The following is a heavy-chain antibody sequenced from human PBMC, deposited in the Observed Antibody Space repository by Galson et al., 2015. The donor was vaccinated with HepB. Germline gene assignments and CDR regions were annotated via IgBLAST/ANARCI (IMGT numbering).Heavy chain of an antibody. D-gene: IGHD3-3*01. J-gene: IGHJ6*03. Sequence: SVKVSCRASGGTFTGYYMHWVRQAPGQGLEWMGWINPNSGGTNYAQKFQGRVTMTRDTSISTAYMELSRLRSDDTAVYYCARDPMSAYYYYYMDVWGKGTTVTVSS. V-gene: IGHV1-2*02. CDR1: GGTFTGYY. CDR2: INPNSGGT. CDR3: ARDPMSAYYYYYMDV.